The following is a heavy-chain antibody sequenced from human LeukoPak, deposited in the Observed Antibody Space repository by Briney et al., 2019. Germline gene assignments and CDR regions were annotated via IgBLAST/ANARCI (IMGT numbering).Heavy chain of an antibody. V-gene: IGHV3-7*01. CDR1: GFTFSSYW. CDR3: GRGGLRFVY. CDR2: IKHDGSEK. Sequence: GGSLRLSCAAPGFTFSSYWMSWVRQAPGKGLERVANIKHDGSEKYYVDSVKGRFTISRDNAKNSLYLQMNSLRAEDTAMYYCGRGGLRFVYWGQGTLVTVSS. J-gene: IGHJ4*02. D-gene: IGHD5-12*01.